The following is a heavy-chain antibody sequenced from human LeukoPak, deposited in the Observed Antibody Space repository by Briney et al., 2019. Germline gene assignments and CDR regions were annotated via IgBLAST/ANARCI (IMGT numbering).Heavy chain of an antibody. V-gene: IGHV4-39*01. J-gene: IGHJ4*02. CDR3: ARLWRGLYFSDY. CDR2: IYYSGST. D-gene: IGHD2/OR15-2a*01. Sequence: PSETLSLTCTVSGGSISSSSYYWGWIRQPPGKGLEWIGSIYYSGSTYYNPYLKSRVTISVDTSKNQFSLKLSSVTAADTAVYYCARLWRGLYFSDYWGQGTLVTVSS. CDR1: GGSISSSSYY.